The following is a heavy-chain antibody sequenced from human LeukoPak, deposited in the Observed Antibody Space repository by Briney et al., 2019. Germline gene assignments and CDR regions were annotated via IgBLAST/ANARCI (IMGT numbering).Heavy chain of an antibody. Sequence: GGSLRLSCAASGFTFSSFWMTWVRQAPGKGLEWVASIKQDGSEKYYVDSVRGRFTISRDNAKNSLFLQLISLRVEDTAVYYCARRHSSGWSFFDYWGQGTLVTVSS. J-gene: IGHJ4*02. CDR3: ARRHSSGWSFFDY. CDR2: IKQDGSEK. CDR1: GFTFSSFW. D-gene: IGHD6-19*01. V-gene: IGHV3-7*01.